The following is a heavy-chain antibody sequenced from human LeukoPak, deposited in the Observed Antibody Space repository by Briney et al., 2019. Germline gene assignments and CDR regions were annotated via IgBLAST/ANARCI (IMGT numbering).Heavy chain of an antibody. CDR2: VSDSGST. Sequence: SETLSLTCTVSGGSISNYYWSWIRQPPGKRLEWMGYVSDSGSTNYNPSLKSRVAISVDTSKNQFSLKLSSLTAADTAVYYCARRQFPKPFDYWGQGTLVTVSS. J-gene: IGHJ4*02. D-gene: IGHD4-11*01. CDR3: ARRQFPKPFDY. CDR1: GGSISNYY. V-gene: IGHV4-59*12.